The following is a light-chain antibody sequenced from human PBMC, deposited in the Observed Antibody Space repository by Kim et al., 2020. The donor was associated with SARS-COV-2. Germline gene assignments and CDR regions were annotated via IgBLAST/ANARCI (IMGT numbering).Light chain of an antibody. Sequence: SASVGDRVTITGRASQSISSYLNWYQQKPGKAPKLLVYAASTLQTGVPSRFSGGASGPDFTLTLSSLQPEDFATYYCQQSYRMPYTFAQGTKLEI. V-gene: IGKV1-39*01. CDR1: QSISSY. J-gene: IGKJ2*01. CDR3: QQSYRMPYT. CDR2: AAS.